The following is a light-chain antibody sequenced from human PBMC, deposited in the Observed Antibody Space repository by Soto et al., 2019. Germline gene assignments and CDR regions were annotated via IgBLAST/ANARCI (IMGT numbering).Light chain of an antibody. CDR3: QQYYTTPS. CDR2: WAS. CDR1: QSVLYSSNNKNY. Sequence: DIVMTQSPDSLAVSLGERATINCKSSQSVLYSSNNKNYLAWYQQKPGQSPKLLIYWASTRESGVPDRFSDSGSGKDFTLTSSSLQDEDVAVYSCQQYYTTPSFGQGTKLEIK. V-gene: IGKV4-1*01. J-gene: IGKJ2*01.